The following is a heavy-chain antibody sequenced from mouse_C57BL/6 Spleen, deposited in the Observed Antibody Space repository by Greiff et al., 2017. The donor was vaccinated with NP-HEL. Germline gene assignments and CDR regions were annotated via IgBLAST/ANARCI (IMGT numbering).Heavy chain of an antibody. D-gene: IGHD1-1*01. Sequence: QVQLQPSGPELVQPGASVKISCKASGYAFSSSWMNWVQQRPGKGLEWIGRIYPGDGDTNYNGKFKGKATLTADKSSSTAYMQLSSLTSEDAAVYFCAREATVAFDYWGQGTTLTVSS. CDR2: IYPGDGDT. CDR3: AREATVAFDY. V-gene: IGHV1-82*01. CDR1: GYAFSSSW. J-gene: IGHJ2*01.